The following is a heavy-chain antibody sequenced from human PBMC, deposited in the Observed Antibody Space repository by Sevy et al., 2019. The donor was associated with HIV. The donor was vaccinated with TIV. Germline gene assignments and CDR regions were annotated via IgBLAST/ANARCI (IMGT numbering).Heavy chain of an antibody. D-gene: IGHD3-10*01. V-gene: IGHV3-30*04. Sequence: LTCAASGFTFSEFGMHWVRQAPGKGLEWVAVISHDGRNNKYNADSVKGRFTISRDNSKNTLYLQMNSLRADDTAIYYCARDRGEILRSAFKSWGQGTLVTVSS. CDR3: ARDRGEILRSAFKS. CDR2: ISHDGRNNK. CDR1: GFTFSEFG. J-gene: IGHJ5*02.